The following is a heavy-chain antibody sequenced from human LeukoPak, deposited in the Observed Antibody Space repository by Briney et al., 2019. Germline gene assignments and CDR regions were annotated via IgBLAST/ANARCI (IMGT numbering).Heavy chain of an antibody. CDR3: AREGFSPVEFDY. CDR2: IYYSGST. J-gene: IGHJ4*02. Sequence: TLSLTCTVSGGSISSGDYYWSWIRQPPGKGLAWIGYIYYSGSTYYNPSLKSRVTISVDTSKNQFSLKLSSVTAADTAVYYCAREGFSPVEFDYWGQGTLVTVSS. CDR1: GGSISSGDYY. V-gene: IGHV4-30-4*01.